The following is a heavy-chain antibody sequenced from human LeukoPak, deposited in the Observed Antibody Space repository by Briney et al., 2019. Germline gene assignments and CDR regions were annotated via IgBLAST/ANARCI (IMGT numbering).Heavy chain of an antibody. CDR2: IYYSGST. J-gene: IGHJ6*03. CDR1: GFTFSSYA. D-gene: IGHD1-7*01. V-gene: IGHV4-59*01. Sequence: GSLRLSCAASGFTFSSYAMSWIRQPPGKGLELIGYIYYSGSTNYNPSLKSRVTISVDTSKNQFSLKLSSVTAADTAVSYCARAVFVENWNYGHYYYYMDVWGKGTTVTVSS. CDR3: ARAVFVENWNYGHYYYYMDV.